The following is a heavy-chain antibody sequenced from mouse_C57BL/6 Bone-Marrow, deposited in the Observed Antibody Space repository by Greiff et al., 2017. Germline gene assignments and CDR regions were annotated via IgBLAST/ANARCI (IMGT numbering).Heavy chain of an antibody. D-gene: IGHD1-1*01. CDR2: IYPGGGYT. CDR3: ARDGNHGAMDY. J-gene: IGHJ4*01. V-gene: IGHV1-63*01. CDR1: GYTFTNYW. Sequence: QVQLQQSGAELVRPGTSVKMSCKASGYTFTNYWIGWAKQRPGHGLEWIGDIYPGGGYTNYNEKFKGKATLTADKSSSTAYMQFSSLTSEDSAIYYCARDGNHGAMDYWGRGTSVTVSS.